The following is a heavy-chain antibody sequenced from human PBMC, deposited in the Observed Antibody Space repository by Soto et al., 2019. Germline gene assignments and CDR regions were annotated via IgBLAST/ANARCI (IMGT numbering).Heavy chain of an antibody. Sequence: GPGPATPSETLSLTCAVSGGSISSGGYSWSWIRQPPGKGLEWIGYIYHSGSTYYNPSLKSRVTISVDRSKNQFSLKLSSVTAADTAVYYCASADYGDYVLDYWGQGTLVTVSS. CDR1: GGSISSGGYS. D-gene: IGHD4-17*01. J-gene: IGHJ4*02. V-gene: IGHV4-30-2*01. CDR2: IYHSGST. CDR3: ASADYGDYVLDY.